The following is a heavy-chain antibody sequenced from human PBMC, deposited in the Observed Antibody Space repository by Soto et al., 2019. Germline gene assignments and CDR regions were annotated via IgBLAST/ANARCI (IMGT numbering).Heavy chain of an antibody. CDR3: ARIPYNSASFDY. CDR2: IYHSGST. CDR1: GGSISSGGYS. Sequence: NPSETLSLTCAVSGGSISSGGYSWSWIRQPPGKGLEWIGYIYHSGSTYYNPSLKSRVTISVDRSKNQFSLKLSSVTAADTAVYYCARIPYNSASFDYWGQGALVTVSS. V-gene: IGHV4-30-2*02. J-gene: IGHJ4*02. D-gene: IGHD6-19*01.